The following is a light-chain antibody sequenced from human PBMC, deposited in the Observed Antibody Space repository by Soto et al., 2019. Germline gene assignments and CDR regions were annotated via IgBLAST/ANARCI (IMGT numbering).Light chain of an antibody. CDR2: DVS. V-gene: IGLV2-14*01. Sequence: QSVLTQPASVSGSPGQSITISCTGTSSDVGGYNYVSWYQQHPGKAPKLMIYDVSKRPSGVSNRFSGSKSGITASLTISGLQAEDEADYHCCSYTTSSAVVFGGGTKLTVL. CDR1: SSDVGGYNY. CDR3: CSYTTSSAVV. J-gene: IGLJ2*01.